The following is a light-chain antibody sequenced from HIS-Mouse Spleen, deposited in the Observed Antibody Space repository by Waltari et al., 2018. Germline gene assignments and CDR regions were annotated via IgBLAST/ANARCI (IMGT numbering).Light chain of an antibody. Sequence: IVITQSPATLPVSPGERATISCRASQSVSSNLAWYQQKPGQAPRLLIYGESTRATGIPARFSGSGSGTEFTLTISSMQSEDFAVYYCQQYNNWQFTFGPGTKVDIK. CDR1: QSVSSN. CDR3: QQYNNWQFT. V-gene: IGKV3-15*01. CDR2: GES. J-gene: IGKJ3*01.